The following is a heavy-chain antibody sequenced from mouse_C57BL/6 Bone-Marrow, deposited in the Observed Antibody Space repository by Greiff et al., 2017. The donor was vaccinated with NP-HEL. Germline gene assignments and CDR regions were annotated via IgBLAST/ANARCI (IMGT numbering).Heavy chain of an antibody. CDR3: ARRYYGRGHYAMDY. CDR2: ISSGSSTI. D-gene: IGHD1-1*01. J-gene: IGHJ4*01. Sequence: EVMLVESGGGLVKPGGSLKLSCAASGFTFSDYGMHWVRQAPEKGLEWVAYISSGSSTIYYADTVKGRFTISRDNAKNTLFLQMTSLRSEDTAMYYCARRYYGRGHYAMDYWGQGTSVTVSS. V-gene: IGHV5-17*01. CDR1: GFTFSDYG.